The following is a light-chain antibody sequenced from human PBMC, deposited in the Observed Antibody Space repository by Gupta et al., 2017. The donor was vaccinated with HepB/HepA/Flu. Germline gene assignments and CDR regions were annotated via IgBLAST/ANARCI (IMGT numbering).Light chain of an antibody. CDR1: HSLVSSYNSASH. CDR2: WTS. Sequence: DIVLTQSPDSLGVSLGERATINCKSSHSLVSSYNSASHLAWYQQKPGQPPKLLMYWTSGRESGVPDRFSGSGSGTEFTLTISALQAEDVALYYCQQYYSVPFTFGPGTKVDIK. CDR3: QQYYSVPFT. J-gene: IGKJ3*01. V-gene: IGKV4-1*01.